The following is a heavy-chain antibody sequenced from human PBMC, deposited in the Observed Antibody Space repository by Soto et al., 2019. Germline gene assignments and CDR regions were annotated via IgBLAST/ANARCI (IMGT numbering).Heavy chain of an antibody. CDR2: IYYSGSS. D-gene: IGHD3-16*02. CDR1: GDPICSGGYY. CDR3: AGGLSLTLFDF. J-gene: IGHJ4*02. Sequence: QVQLQESGPGLVQPSQTLSLACTVSGDPICSGGYYWSWIRQHPGQGLEWIGYIYYSGSSFYKPSLNSRGTKSVDTSKNQFSLNLSSVTDAETAVSYCAGGLSLTLFDFWGQGTLVTVSS. V-gene: IGHV4-31*03.